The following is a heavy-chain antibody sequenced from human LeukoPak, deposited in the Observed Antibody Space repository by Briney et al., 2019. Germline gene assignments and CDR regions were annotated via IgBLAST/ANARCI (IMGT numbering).Heavy chain of an antibody. J-gene: IGHJ6*02. CDR1: GFTFSSYA. V-gene: IGHV3-30*04. CDR3: ARALYYDISTGYGSLYYYYGMDV. D-gene: IGHD3-9*01. CDR2: ISYDGSNK. Sequence: GRSLRLSCAASGFTFSSYATHWVRQAPGKGLEWVAVISYDGSNKYYADSVKGRFTISRDNSKNTLYLQMNSLRAEDTAVYYCARALYYDISTGYGSLYYYYGMDVWGQGTTVTVSS.